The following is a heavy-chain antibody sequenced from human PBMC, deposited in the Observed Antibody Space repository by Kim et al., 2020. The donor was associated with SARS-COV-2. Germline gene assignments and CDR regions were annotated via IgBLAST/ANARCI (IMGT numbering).Heavy chain of an antibody. CDR2: INHSGST. CDR3: ARGQRGSDWFDP. V-gene: IGHV4-34*01. Sequence: SETLSLTCAVYGGSFSGYYWSWIRQPPGKGLEWIGEINHSGSTNYNPSLKSRVTISVDTSKNQFSLKLSSVTAADTAVYYCARGQRGSDWFDPWGQGTLVTVSS. J-gene: IGHJ5*02. D-gene: IGHD3-10*01. CDR1: GGSFSGYY.